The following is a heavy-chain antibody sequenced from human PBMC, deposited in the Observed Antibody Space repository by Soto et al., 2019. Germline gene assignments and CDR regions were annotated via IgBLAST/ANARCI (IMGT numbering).Heavy chain of an antibody. CDR1: GFTFSSYA. CDR2: ISYDGSNK. CDR3: ARDLSFFYYYYGMDV. Sequence: PGGSLRLSCAASGFTFSSYAMHWVRQAPGKGLEWVALISYDGSNKKYADSVEGRFTISRDNSKNTLYLQMNSLRPEDTAVYYCARDLSFFYYYYGMDVWGQGTTVTVS. J-gene: IGHJ6*02. V-gene: IGHV3-30-3*01. D-gene: IGHD3-3*02.